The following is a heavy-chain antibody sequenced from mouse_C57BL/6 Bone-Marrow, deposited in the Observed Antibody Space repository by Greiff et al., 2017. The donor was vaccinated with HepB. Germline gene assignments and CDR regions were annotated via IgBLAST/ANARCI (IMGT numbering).Heavy chain of an antibody. J-gene: IGHJ3*01. V-gene: IGHV5-4*01. Sequence: EVQLVESGGGLVKPGGSLKLSCAASGFTFSSYAMSWVRQTPEKRLEWVATISDGGSYTYYPDNVKGRFTISRDNAKNNLYLQMSHLKSEDTAMYYCAREGTGDAYWGQGTLVTVSA. CDR3: AREGTGDAY. CDR1: GFTFSSYA. CDR2: ISDGGSYT. D-gene: IGHD4-1*01.